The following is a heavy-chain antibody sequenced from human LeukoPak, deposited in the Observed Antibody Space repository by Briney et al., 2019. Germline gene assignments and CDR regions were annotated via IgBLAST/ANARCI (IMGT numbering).Heavy chain of an antibody. D-gene: IGHD4-23*01. CDR3: ARSVPYGGNSAYFQH. Sequence: SETLSLTCAVYGGSFSGYYWSWIRQPPGKGLEWIGEINHSGSTNYNPSLKSRVTISVDTSKNQFSLKLSSVTAADTAVYYCARSVPYGGNSAYFQHWGQGTLVTVSS. V-gene: IGHV4-34*01. CDR1: GGSFSGYY. CDR2: INHSGST. J-gene: IGHJ1*01.